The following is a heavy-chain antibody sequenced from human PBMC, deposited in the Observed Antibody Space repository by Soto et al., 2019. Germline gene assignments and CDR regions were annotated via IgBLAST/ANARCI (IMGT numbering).Heavy chain of an antibody. D-gene: IGHD3-22*01. J-gene: IGHJ4*02. V-gene: IGHV3-30-3*01. CDR3: ARAPSHYYDSSGYAYGDY. CDR2: ISYDGSNK. CDR1: GFTFSSYA. Sequence: QVQLVESGGGVVQPGRSLRLSCAASGFTFSSYAMHWVRQAPGKGLEWVAVISYDGSNKYYADSVKGRFTISRDNSKNPLYLQMNSLRAEDTAVYYCARAPSHYYDSSGYAYGDYWGQGTLVTVSS.